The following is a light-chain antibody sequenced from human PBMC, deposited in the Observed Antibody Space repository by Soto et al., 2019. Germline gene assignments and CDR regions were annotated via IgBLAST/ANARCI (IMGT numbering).Light chain of an antibody. J-gene: IGLJ1*01. CDR1: SNDVGIYNY. Sequence: SALTQPASVSGSPGQSITISCTGTSNDVGIYNYVSWYQQHPGKAPKLMIYEVTNRPSGVSDRFSGSKSDNTASLTISGLQAEDEADYYCSSYAGSSNVFGTGTKVTVL. CDR3: SSYAGSSNV. CDR2: EVT. V-gene: IGLV2-14*01.